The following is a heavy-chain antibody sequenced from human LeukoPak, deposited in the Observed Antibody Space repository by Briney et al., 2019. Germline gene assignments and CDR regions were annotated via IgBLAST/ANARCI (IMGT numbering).Heavy chain of an antibody. J-gene: IGHJ4*02. V-gene: IGHV4-34*01. CDR3: ARGGRLQLRGLFDY. CDR1: GGSFSGYY. D-gene: IGHD5-24*01. CDR2: INHSGST. Sequence: PSDTLSLTCAVYGGSFSGYYWSWIRQPPGKGLEWIGEINHSGSTNYNPSLKSRVTISVDTSKNQFSLKLSSVTAADTAVYYWARGGRLQLRGLFDYWGQGTLVTVSS.